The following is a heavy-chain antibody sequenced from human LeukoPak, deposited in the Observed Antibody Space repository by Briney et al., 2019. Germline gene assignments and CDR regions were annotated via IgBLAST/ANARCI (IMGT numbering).Heavy chain of an antibody. CDR1: GGTFSSYA. D-gene: IGHD3-10*01. J-gene: IGHJ5*02. CDR3: ARDRVDYGSGSYHWFDP. Sequence: GSSVKVSCKASGGTFSSYAISCVRQAPGQGLEWMGGIIPIFGTANYAQKFQGRVTITTDESTSTAYMELSSLRSEDTAVYYCARDRVDYGSGSYHWFDPWGQGTLVTVSS. CDR2: IIPIFGTA. V-gene: IGHV1-69*05.